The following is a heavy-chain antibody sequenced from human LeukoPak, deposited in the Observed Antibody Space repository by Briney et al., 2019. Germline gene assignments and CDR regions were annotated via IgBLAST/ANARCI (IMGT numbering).Heavy chain of an antibody. CDR1: GFTFSSYW. J-gene: IGHJ4*02. V-gene: IGHV3-74*01. Sequence: PGGSLRLSCAASGFTFSSYWMHWVRQAPGKGLVWVSRINSDGSSTSYADSVKGRFTISRDNAKNTLYLQMNSLRAEDTAVYYCATSGPWFRELLGWGQGTLVTVSS. D-gene: IGHD3-10*01. CDR3: ATSGPWFRELLG. CDR2: INSDGSST.